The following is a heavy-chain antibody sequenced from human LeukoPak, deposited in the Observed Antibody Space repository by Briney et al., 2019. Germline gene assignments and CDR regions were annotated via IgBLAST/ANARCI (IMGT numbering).Heavy chain of an antibody. CDR1: GFTVSSNY. J-gene: IGHJ4*02. Sequence: PGGSLRLSCAASGFTVSSNYMSWVRQAPGKGLEWVSAISGSGDGTYYADSVKGRFAISRDNSKNTLYLQMNSLRAEDTAVYYCAKDESFGYYGSGSFDYWGQGTLVTVSS. D-gene: IGHD3-10*01. V-gene: IGHV3-23*01. CDR2: ISGSGDGT. CDR3: AKDESFGYYGSGSFDY.